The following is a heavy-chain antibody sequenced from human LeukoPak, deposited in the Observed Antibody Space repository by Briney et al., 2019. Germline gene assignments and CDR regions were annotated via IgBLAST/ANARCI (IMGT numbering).Heavy chain of an antibody. CDR3: ARPGQWLVPLSWFDP. Sequence: SETLSLTCTVSGGSISSSSYYWGWIRQPPGKGLERIGSIYYSGSTYYNPSLKSRVTISVDTSKNQFSLKLSSVTAADTAVYYCARPGQWLVPLSWFDPWGQGTLVTVSS. J-gene: IGHJ5*02. CDR2: IYYSGST. D-gene: IGHD6-19*01. CDR1: GGSISSSSYY. V-gene: IGHV4-39*01.